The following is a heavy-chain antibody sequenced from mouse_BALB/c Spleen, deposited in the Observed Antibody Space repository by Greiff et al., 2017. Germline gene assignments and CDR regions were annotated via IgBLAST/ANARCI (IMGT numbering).Heavy chain of an antibody. D-gene: IGHD2-1*01. J-gene: IGHJ4*01. CDR1: GFTFSSYG. CDR2: ISSGGSYT. Sequence: EVQRVESGGDLVKPGGSLKLSCAASGFTFSSYGMSWVRQTPDKRLEWVATISSGGSYTYYPDSVKGRFTISRDNAKNTLYLQMSSLKSEDTAMYYCARHGNYPYYAMDYWGQGTSVTVSS. V-gene: IGHV5-6*01. CDR3: ARHGNYPYYAMDY.